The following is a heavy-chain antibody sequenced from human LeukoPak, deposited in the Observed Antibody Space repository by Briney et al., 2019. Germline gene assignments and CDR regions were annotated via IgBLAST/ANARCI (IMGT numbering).Heavy chain of an antibody. D-gene: IGHD4-17*01. J-gene: IGHJ4*02. CDR1: GGSISSYY. CDR2: IYYSGST. V-gene: IGHV4-59*12. CDR3: ARGTITTVTDS. Sequence: TSETLSLTCTVSGGSISSYYWSWIRQPPGKGLEWIGYIYYSGSTDYNPSLKSRVTISVDESKTQLSLRLESVTAADTAVYYCARGTITTVTDSWGPGTLVTVSS.